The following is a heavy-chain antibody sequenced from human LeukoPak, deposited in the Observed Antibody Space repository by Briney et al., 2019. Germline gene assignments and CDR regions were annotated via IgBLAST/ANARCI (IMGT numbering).Heavy chain of an antibody. D-gene: IGHD6-19*01. CDR3: AKASTPYSNGWYVDY. J-gene: IGHJ4*02. Sequence: GGSLRLSCAASGFTFNDYAMHWVRQAPGKGLEWVSRISWNSVSIGYADSVQGRFTVSRDNAKNSLYLQMNSLRAEDTALYYCAKASTPYSNGWYVDYWGQGTLVTVSS. CDR2: ISWNSVSI. CDR1: GFTFNDYA. V-gene: IGHV3-9*01.